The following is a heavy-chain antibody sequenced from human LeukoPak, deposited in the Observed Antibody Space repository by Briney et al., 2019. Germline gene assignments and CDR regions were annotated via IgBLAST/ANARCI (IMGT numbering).Heavy chain of an antibody. Sequence: ASVKVSCKASGYSFTNYEINWVRQATGQGLEWMGWISAYNGNTNYAQKLQGRVTMTTDTSTSTAYMELRSLRSDDTAVYYCAREDTMVRGVNDYWGQGTLVTVSS. CDR3: AREDTMVRGVNDY. D-gene: IGHD3-10*01. CDR2: ISAYNGNT. V-gene: IGHV1-18*01. J-gene: IGHJ4*02. CDR1: GYSFTNYE.